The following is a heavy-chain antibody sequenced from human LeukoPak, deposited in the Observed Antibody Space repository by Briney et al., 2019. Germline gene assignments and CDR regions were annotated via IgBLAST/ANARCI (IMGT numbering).Heavy chain of an antibody. CDR2: IRNKADGATP. J-gene: IGHJ4*02. Sequence: GGSLRLSCTASGFTFGDYTITWIRQAPGKGLEWVGFIRNKADGATPEYAASVKGRFTISRDDSKSIAYLQLNSLKTDDTAVYYCTRDPPTRYWGQGTLVSVSS. V-gene: IGHV3-49*03. D-gene: IGHD1-26*01. CDR3: TRDPPTRY. CDR1: GFTFGDYT.